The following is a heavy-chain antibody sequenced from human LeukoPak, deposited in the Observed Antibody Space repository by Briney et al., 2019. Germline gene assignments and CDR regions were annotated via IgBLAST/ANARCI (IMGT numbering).Heavy chain of an antibody. CDR1: GFTVSSNS. J-gene: IGHJ4*02. Sequence: GGSLRLSCTVSGFTVSSNSMSWVRQAPGKGLEWVANINQDGSEKYYVDSVKGRFTISRDNAKNSLFLQINSLRAEDTAVYYCARGESNGRYWGQGTLVIVSS. CDR3: ARGESNGRY. D-gene: IGHD1-1*01. CDR2: INQDGSEK. V-gene: IGHV3-7*01.